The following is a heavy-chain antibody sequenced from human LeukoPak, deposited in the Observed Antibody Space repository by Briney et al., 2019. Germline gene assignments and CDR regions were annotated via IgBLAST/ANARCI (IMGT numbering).Heavy chain of an antibody. CDR3: AAAEDGGNLGDY. J-gene: IGHJ4*02. D-gene: IGHD4-23*01. Sequence: PGRSLRLSCAASGFTFSSYAMHWVRQAPGKGLEWVAVISYDGSNKYYADSVKGRFTISRDNSKNTLYLQMNSLRAEDTAVYYCAAAEDGGNLGDYWGQGTLVTVSS. CDR2: ISYDGSNK. V-gene: IGHV3-30-3*01. CDR1: GFTFSSYA.